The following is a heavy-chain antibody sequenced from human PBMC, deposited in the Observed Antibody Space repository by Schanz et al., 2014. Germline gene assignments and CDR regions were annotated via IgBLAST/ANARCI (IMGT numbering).Heavy chain of an antibody. V-gene: IGHV1-18*04. CDR3: VRVPSRDVSFDL. Sequence: QVQLVQSGAEVKKPGASVKVSCKASGYTFTNFFLHWVRQAPGQGLEWMGWISAYNGNTNYAQKRQGRVTMTTDTSTSTAYMELRSLRSDDTAHYYCVRVPSRDVSFDLWGRGTLVTVSS. CDR2: ISAYNGNT. D-gene: IGHD3-16*01. J-gene: IGHJ2*01. CDR1: GYTFTNFF.